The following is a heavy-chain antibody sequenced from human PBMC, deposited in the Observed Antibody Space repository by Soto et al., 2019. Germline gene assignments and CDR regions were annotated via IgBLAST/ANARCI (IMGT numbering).Heavy chain of an antibody. CDR3: ARVVLLEWLLLGWFDP. V-gene: IGHV4-31*03. J-gene: IGHJ5*02. D-gene: IGHD3-3*01. Sequence: QVQLQESGPGLVKPSQTLSLTCTVSGGSISSGGYYWSWIRQHPGKGLEWIGYIYYSGSTYYNPSLKSRVTISVDTSKNQFSLKLSSVTAADTAVYYCARVVLLEWLLLGWFDPWGQGTLVTVSS. CDR2: IYYSGST. CDR1: GGSISSGGYY.